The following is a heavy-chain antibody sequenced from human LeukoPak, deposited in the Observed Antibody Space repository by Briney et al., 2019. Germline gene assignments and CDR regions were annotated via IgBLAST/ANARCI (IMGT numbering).Heavy chain of an antibody. D-gene: IGHD1-26*01. CDR3: AGVGTTEAVNDAFDI. J-gene: IGHJ3*02. CDR2: IYYSGST. Sequence: SETLSLTCTVSGGSISSSSYYWGWIRQPPGKGLEWIGSIYYSGSTYYNPSLKSRVTISVDTSKNQFSLKLSSVTAADTAVYYCAGVGTTEAVNDAFDIWGQGTMVTVSS. V-gene: IGHV4-39*07. CDR1: GGSISSSSYY.